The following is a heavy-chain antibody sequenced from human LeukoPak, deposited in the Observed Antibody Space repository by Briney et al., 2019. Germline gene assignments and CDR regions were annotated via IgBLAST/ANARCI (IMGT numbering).Heavy chain of an antibody. CDR3: ARDGRGYSYGSDY. D-gene: IGHD5-18*01. V-gene: IGHV3-30-3*01. CDR1: GFTFSSYA. J-gene: IGHJ4*02. Sequence: PRRSLRLSCAASGFTFSSYAMHSVRQAPGQGLEWVAVISYDGSNKYYADSVKGRFTISRDNSKNTLYLQMNSLRAEDTAVYYCARDGRGYSYGSDYWGQGTLVTVSS. CDR2: ISYDGSNK.